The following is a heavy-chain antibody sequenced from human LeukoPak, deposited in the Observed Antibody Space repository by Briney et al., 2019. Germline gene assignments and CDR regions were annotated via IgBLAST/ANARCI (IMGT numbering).Heavy chain of an antibody. CDR1: GFPFSSYS. Sequence: PGGSLRLSVAASGFPFSSYSMNWVRQAPGKGLEWVSSISSGTSFIYYADSVKGRFTISRDNAKNSLYLQMNSLRAEDTAVYYCARGTTALMDVWGKGTTVTVSS. J-gene: IGHJ6*03. CDR3: ARGTTALMDV. D-gene: IGHD2-21*02. CDR2: ISSGTSFI. V-gene: IGHV3-21*01.